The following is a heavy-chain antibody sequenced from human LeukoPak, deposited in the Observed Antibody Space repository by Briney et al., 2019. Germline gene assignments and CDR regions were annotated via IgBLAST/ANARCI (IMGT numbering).Heavy chain of an antibody. Sequence: ASVKVSCKASGYTFTSYGISWVRQAPGQGLEWMGWISAYNGNTNYAQKLQGRVTMTTDTSTSTAYMELRSLRSDDTAVYYCARDETRYSSWYLVDPWGQGTLVTVSS. CDR2: ISAYNGNT. CDR1: GYTFTSYG. D-gene: IGHD6-13*01. V-gene: IGHV1-18*01. CDR3: ARDETRYSSWYLVDP. J-gene: IGHJ5*02.